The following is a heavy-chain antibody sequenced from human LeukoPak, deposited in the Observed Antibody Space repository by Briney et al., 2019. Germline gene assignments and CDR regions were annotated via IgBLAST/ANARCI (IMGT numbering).Heavy chain of an antibody. D-gene: IGHD6-13*01. CDR1: GGSVSSYF. V-gene: IGHV4-59*02. J-gene: IGHJ3*02. Sequence: SETLSLTCTVSGGSVSSYFWSWIRQPPGKGLEWIGYIYYSGSTNYNPSFKSRVTISLDTSNYQFSLRLGSVTAADTALYYCARILPTAGTGAFDIWGEGTMVTVSS. CDR2: IYYSGST. CDR3: ARILPTAGTGAFDI.